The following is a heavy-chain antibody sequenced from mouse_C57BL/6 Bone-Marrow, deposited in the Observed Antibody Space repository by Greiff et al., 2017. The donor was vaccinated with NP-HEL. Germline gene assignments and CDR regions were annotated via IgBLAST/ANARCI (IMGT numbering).Heavy chain of an antibody. Sequence: QVQLQQSGAELARPGASVKLSCKVSGYPFPSYGISWVKQSTGQGLEWIGEIYPRSGNTYYNEKFKGKATLTADKSSSTAYMELRSLTSEDSAVYFCARWALLPREFAYWGQGTLVTVSA. CDR3: ARWALLPREFAY. J-gene: IGHJ3*01. CDR2: IYPRSGNT. CDR1: GYPFPSYG. V-gene: IGHV1-81*01.